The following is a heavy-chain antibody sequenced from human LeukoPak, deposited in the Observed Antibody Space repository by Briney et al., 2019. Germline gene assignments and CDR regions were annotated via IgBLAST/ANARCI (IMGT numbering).Heavy chain of an antibody. Sequence: GGSLRLSCAASGFTFSSYWMHWVRQAPGKGLVWVSRINSDGSSTIYADSVKGRFTISRDNAKNSLFLQMNTLRAEDTAVYYCATVGSGYSFDSWGQGTLVTVSS. D-gene: IGHD3-22*01. CDR1: GFTFSSYW. V-gene: IGHV3-74*01. CDR3: ATVGSGYSFDS. J-gene: IGHJ4*02. CDR2: INSDGSST.